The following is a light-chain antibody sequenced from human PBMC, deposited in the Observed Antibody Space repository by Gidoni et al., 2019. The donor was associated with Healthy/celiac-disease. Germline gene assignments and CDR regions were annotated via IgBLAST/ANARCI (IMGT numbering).Light chain of an antibody. CDR2: QDS. CDR1: KLGDKY. V-gene: IGLV3-1*01. Sequence: SYELTQPPSVSVSPGQTASITCSGDKLGDKYTCWYQQQPGQSPVLVIYQDSKRPSVIPERFSGSNSGNTATLTISGTQAMDEADYYCQAWDSSTAYVVFGGGTKLTVL. J-gene: IGLJ2*01. CDR3: QAWDSSTAYVV.